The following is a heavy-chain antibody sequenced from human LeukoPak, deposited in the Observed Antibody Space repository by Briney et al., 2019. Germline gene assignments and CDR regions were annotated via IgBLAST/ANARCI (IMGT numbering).Heavy chain of an antibody. D-gene: IGHD5-18*01. V-gene: IGHV4-30-2*01. CDR3: ARGYSYGSPLV. CDR1: GGSISSGGYS. Sequence: SETLSLTCAVSGGSISSGGYSWSWIRQPPGKGLEWIGYTYHSGSTYYNPSLKSRVTISVDRSKNQFSLKLSSVTAADTAVYYCARGYSYGSPLVWGQGTTVTVSS. CDR2: TYHSGST. J-gene: IGHJ6*02.